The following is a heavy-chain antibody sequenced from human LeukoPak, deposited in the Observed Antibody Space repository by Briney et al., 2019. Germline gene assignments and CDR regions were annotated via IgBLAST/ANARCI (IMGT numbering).Heavy chain of an antibody. CDR3: ARGRNWKYLSHFDY. CDR2: FFYSVNT. D-gene: IGHD1-7*01. V-gene: IGHV4-39*07. Sequence: NPSGTLSLTCTVSGVSITSSDYYWAWIRQPPGKGLEWIGSFFYSVNTYYNPSLKSRVTISVDTSNNQLSLKLSYVTAADTAVYYCARGRNWKYLSHFDYWGQGTLVTVSS. CDR1: GVSITSSDYY. J-gene: IGHJ4*02.